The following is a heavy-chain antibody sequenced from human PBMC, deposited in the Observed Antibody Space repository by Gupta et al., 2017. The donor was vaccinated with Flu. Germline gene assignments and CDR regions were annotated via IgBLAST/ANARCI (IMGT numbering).Heavy chain of an antibody. D-gene: IGHD1-1*01. CDR1: GFTFTNYA. Sequence: EVQLLESGGGLAQVGGSLRRSCATSGFTFTNYAMRWVRQAPGKGLEWVATTTGGGSNTYYADSVKGRFIISGDSSKRTAYLQMSSLRAEDTAVYYCTKGANWAFEIWGQGTVVTVAS. CDR3: TKGANWAFEI. CDR2: TTGGGSNT. J-gene: IGHJ3*02. V-gene: IGHV3-23*01.